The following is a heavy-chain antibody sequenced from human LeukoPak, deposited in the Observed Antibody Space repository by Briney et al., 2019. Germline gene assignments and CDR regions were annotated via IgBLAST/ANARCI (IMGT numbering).Heavy chain of an antibody. J-gene: IGHJ4*02. D-gene: IGHD2-21*02. Sequence: GGSLRLSCAASGFTFSRYAMSWVRQAPGKGLEWVSAISGSGTSTYYADSVKGRFTIFRDNSKNTLYLQMNSLRAEDTAVYYCAKAERYCGGDCYPYYFDYWGQGTLVTVSS. CDR2: ISGSGTST. CDR1: GFTFSRYA. V-gene: IGHV3-23*01. CDR3: AKAERYCGGDCYPYYFDY.